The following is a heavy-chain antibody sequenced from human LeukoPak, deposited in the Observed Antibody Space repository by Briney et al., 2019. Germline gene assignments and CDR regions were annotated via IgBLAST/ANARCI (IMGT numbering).Heavy chain of an antibody. CDR1: GYSFTIYW. J-gene: IGHJ3*02. D-gene: IGHD3-22*01. CDR3: VRQTSSGYYSDAFDI. Sequence: GESLKISCKGSGYSFTIYWIGWVRQMPGKGLEWMGIIYPGDSETRYSPSFQGQVTISADKSISTAYLQWSSLKASDTAMYYCVRQTSSGYYSDAFDIWGQGTMVTVSS. CDR2: IYPGDSET. V-gene: IGHV5-51*01.